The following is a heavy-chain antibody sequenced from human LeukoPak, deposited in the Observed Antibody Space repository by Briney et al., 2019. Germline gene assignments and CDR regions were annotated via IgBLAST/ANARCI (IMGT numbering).Heavy chain of an antibody. CDR3: VGGAVYYFDC. Sequence: GGSLRLSCVVSGFTFNRCWMNWVRQAPGKGLEWVGRIRNKANSYTTEYAASVKGRFTVSRDNSKNSLYLQMNSLKTEDTAVYYCVGGAVYYFDCWGQGTLVTISS. CDR1: GFTFNRCW. V-gene: IGHV3-72*01. CDR2: IRNKANSYTT. J-gene: IGHJ4*02.